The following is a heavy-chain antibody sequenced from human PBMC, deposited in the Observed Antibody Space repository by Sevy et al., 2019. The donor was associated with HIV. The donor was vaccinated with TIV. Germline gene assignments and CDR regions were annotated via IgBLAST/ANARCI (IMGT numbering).Heavy chain of an antibody. CDR1: GFTFSSYS. CDR3: AGEGGVVVVVAATTFDY. V-gene: IGHV3-21*01. J-gene: IGHJ4*02. Sequence: GGSLRLSCAASGFTFSSYSMNWVRQAPGKGLEWVSSISSSSSYIYYADSVKGRFTISRDNAKNSLYLQMNRVSAEDTAVYYCAGEGGVVVVVAATTFDYWGQGTLVTVSS. D-gene: IGHD2-15*01. CDR2: ISSSSSYI.